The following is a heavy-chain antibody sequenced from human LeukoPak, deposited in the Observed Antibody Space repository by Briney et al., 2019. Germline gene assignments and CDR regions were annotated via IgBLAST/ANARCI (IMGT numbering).Heavy chain of an antibody. CDR1: GGSISSYY. J-gene: IGHJ6*03. Sequence: PSETLSLTCTVSGGSISSYYWSWIRQPPGKGLEWIGYIYYSGSTNYNPSLKSRVTISVDTSKNQFSLKLSSVTAADTAVYYCARVVDGGGYYYYMDVWGKGTTVTISS. V-gene: IGHV4-59*01. CDR3: ARVVDGGGYYYYMDV. CDR2: IYYSGST. D-gene: IGHD3-16*01.